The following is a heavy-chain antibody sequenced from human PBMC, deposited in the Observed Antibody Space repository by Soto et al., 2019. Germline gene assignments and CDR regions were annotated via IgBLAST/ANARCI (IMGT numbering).Heavy chain of an antibody. CDR3: AKVKSGTTYGMDV. J-gene: IGHJ6*02. Sequence: QVQLVESGGGVVQPGRSLRLSCAASGFTFSSYGMHWVRQAPGKGLEWVAVISYDGSNKYYEDSVKGRFTISRDNSKNPLDMQMNSLRAEDTAVYYCAKVKSGTTYGMDVWGQGTTVTVSS. CDR2: ISYDGSNK. V-gene: IGHV3-30*18. CDR1: GFTFSSYG. D-gene: IGHD1-1*01.